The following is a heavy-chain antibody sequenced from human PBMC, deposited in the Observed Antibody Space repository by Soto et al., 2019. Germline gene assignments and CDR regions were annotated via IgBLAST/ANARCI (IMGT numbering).Heavy chain of an antibody. CDR2: ILHDGNNK. D-gene: IGHD3-10*01. Sequence: QVQLVESGGGVVQPGRSLRLSCAASGFTFSNYIMHWVRQAPGKGLEWVAIILHDGNNKYYADSVKGRFTISRDNSKNTLYLQMXSLRTEDTAIYYCARDDEGGSYCDLGYWGQGTLVTVSS. CDR3: ARDDEGGSYCDLGY. V-gene: IGHV3-30-3*01. CDR1: GFTFSNYI. J-gene: IGHJ4*02.